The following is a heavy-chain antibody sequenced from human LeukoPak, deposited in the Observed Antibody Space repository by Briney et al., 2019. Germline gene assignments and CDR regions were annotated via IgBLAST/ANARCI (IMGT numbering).Heavy chain of an antibody. CDR3: ARVSAYYDILTGVSDY. CDR1: GFTFSGYA. CDR2: ISSNGGST. V-gene: IGHV3-64*01. D-gene: IGHD3-9*01. J-gene: IGHJ4*02. Sequence: GGSLRLSCAASGFTFSGYAMHWVRPAPGKGREYVSAISSNGGSTSYANSVKGRFTISRDNSKNTLYLKMGSLRAEDMAVYYCARVSAYYDILTGVSDYWGQGTLVTVSS.